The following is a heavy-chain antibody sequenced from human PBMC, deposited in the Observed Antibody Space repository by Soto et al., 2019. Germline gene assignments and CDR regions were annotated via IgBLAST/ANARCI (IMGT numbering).Heavy chain of an antibody. D-gene: IGHD1-1*01. CDR2: INPNSGGT. CDR1: GYTFTGYY. J-gene: IGHJ6*02. V-gene: IGHV1-2*02. Sequence: VQLVQSGAEVKKPGASVKVSCKASGYTFTGYYMHWVRQAPGQGLEWMGWINPNSGGTNYAQKFQGRVTRTRETSISTAYMELSRLRSDDTAVYYWARADGNWNPYNWYCGMDVWGQGTTVTVSS. CDR3: ARADGNWNPYNWYCGMDV.